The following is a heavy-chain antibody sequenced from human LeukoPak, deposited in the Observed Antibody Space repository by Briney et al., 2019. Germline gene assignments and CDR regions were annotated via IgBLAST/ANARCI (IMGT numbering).Heavy chain of an antibody. CDR3: ARARGGCSSTSCLYNFDY. CDR1: GYSFTSYG. V-gene: IGHV1-18*01. D-gene: IGHD2-2*01. CDR2: ISTYNDNT. Sequence: ASVKVSCKASGYSFTSYGISWVRQAPGQGLEWMGWISTYNDNTNYAQKFQGRATMTTDTSTSTAYMELRSLRSDDTAVFYCARARGGCSSTSCLYNFDYWGQGTLVTVSS. J-gene: IGHJ4*02.